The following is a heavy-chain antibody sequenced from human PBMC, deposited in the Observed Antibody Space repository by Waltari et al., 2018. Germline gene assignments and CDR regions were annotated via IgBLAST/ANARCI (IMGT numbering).Heavy chain of an antibody. CDR1: GYTFTSYA. D-gene: IGHD2-15*01. J-gene: IGHJ6*02. V-gene: IGHV1-3*01. CDR2: INAGNGNT. CDR3: ARGEDCSGGSCYSDYYYYYGMDV. Sequence: QVQLVQSGAEVKKPGASVKVSCKASGYTFTSYAMHWVRQAPGQRLEWKGWINAGNGNTKYSQKFQGRVTITRDTSASTAYMELSSLRSEDTAVYYCARGEDCSGGSCYSDYYYYYGMDVWGQGTTVTVSS.